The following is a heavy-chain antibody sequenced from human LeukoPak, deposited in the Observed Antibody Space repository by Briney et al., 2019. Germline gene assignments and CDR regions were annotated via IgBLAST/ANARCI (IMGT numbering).Heavy chain of an antibody. Sequence: GASVKVSCKASGGTFISYAISWVRQAPGQGLEWMGGIIPIFGTANYAQKFQGRVTITADKSTSTAYMELSSLRSEDTAVYYCARVEWSSGWRFDYWGQGTLVTVSS. CDR1: GGTFISYA. CDR2: IIPIFGTA. V-gene: IGHV1-69*06. J-gene: IGHJ4*02. CDR3: ARVEWSSGWRFDY. D-gene: IGHD6-19*01.